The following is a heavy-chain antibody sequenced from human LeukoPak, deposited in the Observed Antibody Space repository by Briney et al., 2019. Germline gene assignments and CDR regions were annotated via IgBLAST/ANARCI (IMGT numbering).Heavy chain of an antibody. CDR2: IKQDGSEK. CDR1: TFTFSGYW. V-gene: IGHV3-7*01. CDR3: ARVGWINVVVPAATPFDY. J-gene: IGHJ4*02. D-gene: IGHD2-2*01. Sequence: PGGSLRLSCAASTFTFSGYWMNWVRQAPGKGLEWVANIKQDGSEKYYVDSVKGRFTISRDNAMNSLYLRMNSLRAEDTAVYYCARVGWINVVVPAATPFDYWGQGTLVTVSS.